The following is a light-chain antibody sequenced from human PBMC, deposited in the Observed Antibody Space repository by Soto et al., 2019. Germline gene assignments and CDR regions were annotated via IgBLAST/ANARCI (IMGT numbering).Light chain of an antibody. V-gene: IGKV3-20*01. CDR1: QSGSSSY. Sequence: EIVLTQSPGTLSLSPGERATLSCRASQSGSSSYLAWYQQKPGQAPRLLIYGASSRATGIPDRFRVSGSGTDFTLTISRLEPEDFALYFCQQYGSSPRTFGQGPKVEIK. CDR3: QQYGSSPRT. CDR2: GAS. J-gene: IGKJ1*01.